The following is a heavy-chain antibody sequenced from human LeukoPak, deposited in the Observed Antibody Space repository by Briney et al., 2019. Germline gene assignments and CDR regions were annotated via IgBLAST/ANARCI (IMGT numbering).Heavy chain of an antibody. CDR2: IYSGGST. J-gene: IGHJ4*02. V-gene: IGHV3-53*01. CDR3: ARDYYHSSGSVGGY. CDR1: GFTFSRYG. Sequence: GGSLRLSCAASGFTFSRYGMHWVRQAPGKGLEWVSLIYSGGSTSYADSVKGRFTISRDNSKNTLYLQMNSLRAEDSAVYYCARDYYHSSGSVGGYWGQGTLVTVSS. D-gene: IGHD3-22*01.